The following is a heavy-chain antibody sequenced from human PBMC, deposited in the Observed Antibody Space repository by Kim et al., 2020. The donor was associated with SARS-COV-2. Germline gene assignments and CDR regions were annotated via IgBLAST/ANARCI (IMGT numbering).Heavy chain of an antibody. Sequence: GGSLRLPCVASGFTFSNYAMSWVRQSPGQGQELVASFLCICDDSPIADSGKGRCSLPRDNSRRTLYLQMNSLGIEDTAVYYCAKDYPEGRLLGTPTSFFDYWGQGILVSVSS. D-gene: IGHD1-1*01. V-gene: IGHV3-23*01. CDR1: GFTFSNYA. J-gene: IGHJ4*02. CDR2: FLCICDDS. CDR3: AKDYPEGRLLGTPTSFFDY.